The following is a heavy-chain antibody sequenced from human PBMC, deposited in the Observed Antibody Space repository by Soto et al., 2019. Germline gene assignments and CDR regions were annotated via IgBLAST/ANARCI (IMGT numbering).Heavy chain of an antibody. D-gene: IGHD6-13*01. V-gene: IGHV3-33*01. J-gene: IGHJ6*02. CDR1: GFTFSSYG. CDR3: ARDIAAAGRNYYYYGMDV. Sequence: VGSLRLSCAASGFTFSSYGMHWVRQAPGKGLEWVAVIWYDGSNKYYADSVKGRFIISRDNSKNTLYLQMNSLRAEDTAVYYCARDIAAAGRNYYYYGMDVWGQGTTVTVSS. CDR2: IWYDGSNK.